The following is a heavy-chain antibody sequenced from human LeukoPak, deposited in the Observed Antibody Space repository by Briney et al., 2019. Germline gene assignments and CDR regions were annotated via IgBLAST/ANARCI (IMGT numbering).Heavy chain of an antibody. V-gene: IGHV4-61*01. CDR3: ARGRSYGFDFDS. CDR2: KYYSGST. Sequence: SETLSLTCDVSGVSINTCCYYWTWIRQSPGEGLEWIGYKYYSGSTRYNSSLRSRLTISLDTSKNQFSLRLTSVTAADTAVYYCARGRSYGFDFDSWGPGTLVIVSS. J-gene: IGHJ4*02. CDR1: GVSINTCCYY. D-gene: IGHD5-18*01.